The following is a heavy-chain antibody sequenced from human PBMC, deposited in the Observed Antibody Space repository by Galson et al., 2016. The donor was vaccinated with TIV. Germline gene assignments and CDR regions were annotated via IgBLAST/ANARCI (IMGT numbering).Heavy chain of an antibody. Sequence: SVKVSCKASRYTFTSYDFHWVRQAPGQGLEWMGGVLPISATTNYAQKFQGRVSITTDESTSTVYMELRSLRSEDTAVYFCARDIPCGGSCYFFNDWGQGTLVTVSS. CDR2: VLPISATT. CDR1: RYTFTSYD. D-gene: IGHD2-15*01. V-gene: IGHV1-69*05. J-gene: IGHJ4*02. CDR3: ARDIPCGGSCYFFND.